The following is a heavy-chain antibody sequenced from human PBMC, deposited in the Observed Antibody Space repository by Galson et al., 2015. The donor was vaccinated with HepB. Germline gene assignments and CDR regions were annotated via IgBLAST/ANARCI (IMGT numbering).Heavy chain of an antibody. Sequence: SVKVSCKASGYTFTSYDINWVRQATGQGLEWMGWMNPNSGNTGYAQKFQGRVTMTRNTSISTAYMELSSLRSEDTAVYYCAVCLNADDAFDIWGQGTMVTVSS. J-gene: IGHJ3*02. D-gene: IGHD2-8*01. CDR3: AVCLNADDAFDI. CDR2: MNPNSGNT. V-gene: IGHV1-8*01. CDR1: GYTFTSYD.